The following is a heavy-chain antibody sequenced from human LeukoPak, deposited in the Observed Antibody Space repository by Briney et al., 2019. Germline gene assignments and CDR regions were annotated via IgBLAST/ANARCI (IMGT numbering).Heavy chain of an antibody. D-gene: IGHD1-1*01. Sequence: GASVKVSCKASGYTFTGYYMHWVRQAPGQGLEWMGWINPNSGGTNYAQKFQDRVTMTRNTSISTAYMELSRLRSDDTAVYYCARVENWSIKNFDYWGQGTLVTVSS. J-gene: IGHJ4*02. V-gene: IGHV1-2*02. CDR2: INPNSGGT. CDR1: GYTFTGYY. CDR3: ARVENWSIKNFDY.